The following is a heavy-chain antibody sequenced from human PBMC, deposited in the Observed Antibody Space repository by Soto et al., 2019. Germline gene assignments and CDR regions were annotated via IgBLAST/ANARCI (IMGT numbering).Heavy chain of an antibody. CDR2: IYYSGST. Sequence: SETLSLTCTVSGGSISSSSYYWGWIRQPPGKGLEWIGSIYYSGSTYYNPSLKSRVTISVGTSKNQFSLKLSSVTAADTAVYYCATTKYYDYIWGSYRLGAFDIWGQGTMVTVSS. J-gene: IGHJ3*02. V-gene: IGHV4-39*01. CDR1: GGSISSSSYY. CDR3: ATTKYYDYIWGSYRLGAFDI. D-gene: IGHD3-16*02.